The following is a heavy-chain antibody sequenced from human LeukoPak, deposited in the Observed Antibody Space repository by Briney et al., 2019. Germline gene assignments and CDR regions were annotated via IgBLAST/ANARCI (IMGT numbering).Heavy chain of an antibody. CDR2: XGTAGDT. D-gene: IGHD1-1*01. Sequence: GGSLRLSCAASGFTFSDYDMHWVRQATGKGVEGVXXXGTAGDTYYTGSVKGRFTISRENAKNSLYLQMNSLRAGDTAVYFCARVAKERVGGVYYFDYWGQGTLVTVSS. V-gene: IGHV3-13*01. J-gene: IGHJ4*02. CDR3: ARVAKERVGGVYYFDY. CDR1: GFTFSDYD.